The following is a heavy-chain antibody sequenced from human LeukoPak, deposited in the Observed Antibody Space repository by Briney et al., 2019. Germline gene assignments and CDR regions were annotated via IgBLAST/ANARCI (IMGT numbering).Heavy chain of an antibody. Sequence: HPGRSLRLSCAASGFTFSSYGMHWVRQAPGKGLEWVAVIWYDGSNKYYADSVKGRFTISRDNSKNTLYLQMNSLRAGDTAVYYCARDTSIDYGSGSYYVGDYWGQGTLVTVSS. V-gene: IGHV3-33*01. CDR3: ARDTSIDYGSGSYYVGDY. CDR1: GFTFSSYG. J-gene: IGHJ4*02. CDR2: IWYDGSNK. D-gene: IGHD3-10*01.